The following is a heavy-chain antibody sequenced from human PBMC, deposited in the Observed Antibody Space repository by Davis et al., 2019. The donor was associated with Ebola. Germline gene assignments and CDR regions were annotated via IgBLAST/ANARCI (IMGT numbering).Heavy chain of an antibody. V-gene: IGHV1-2*02. J-gene: IGHJ4*02. Sequence: ASVKVSCKASGYTFTGYFIHWVRQAPGQGLEWMGWIDPDSGGAKYAQKFQGRVTMTRDTSISTAYMELSSLRSDDTAIYYCAREDRVASYYWGQGTLVTVSS. D-gene: IGHD5-12*01. CDR3: AREDRVASYY. CDR2: IDPDSGGA. CDR1: GYTFTGYF.